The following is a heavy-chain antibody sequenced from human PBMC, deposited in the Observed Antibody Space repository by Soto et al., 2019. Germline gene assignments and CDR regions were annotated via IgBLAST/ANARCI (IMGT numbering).Heavy chain of an antibody. Sequence: ASVKVSCKVSGYTLTELSMHWVRQAPGKGLEWMGGFDPEDGETIYAQKFQGRVTMTEDTSTDTAYMELSSLRSEDTAVYYCATAVVVVTAIPDYFDYWGQGTLVTVSS. J-gene: IGHJ4*02. CDR2: FDPEDGET. CDR1: GYTLTELS. V-gene: IGHV1-24*01. D-gene: IGHD2-21*02. CDR3: ATAVVVVTAIPDYFDY.